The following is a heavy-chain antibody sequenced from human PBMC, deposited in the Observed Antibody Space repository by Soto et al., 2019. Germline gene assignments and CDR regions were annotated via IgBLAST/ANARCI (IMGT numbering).Heavy chain of an antibody. CDR1: GFTFSRYW. D-gene: IGHD6-19*01. CDR2: INGEATDT. V-gene: IGHV3-74*01. Sequence: GGSLRLSCVASGFTFSRYWMHWVRQAPGKGLVWVARINGEATDTAYADSVKGRFTISRDNAKNTVYLQMNSLRAEDTAVYYCARDSVADLNGWGQGTLVTVS. J-gene: IGHJ4*02. CDR3: ARDSVADLNG.